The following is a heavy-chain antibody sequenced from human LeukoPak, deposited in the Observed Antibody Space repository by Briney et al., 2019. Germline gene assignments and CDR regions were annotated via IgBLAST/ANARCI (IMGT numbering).Heavy chain of an antibody. V-gene: IGHV3-30*04. CDR3: AKEGNAFDT. CDR1: GFTFSGYA. J-gene: IGHJ3*02. Sequence: GGSLRLSCAASGFTFSGYAMHWVRQAPGKGLEWVAFISYDGRYKYSANSVKGRFTISRDNSKNTLYLQMNSLRADDTAVYYCAKEGNAFDTWGQGTMVTVSS. CDR2: ISYDGRYK.